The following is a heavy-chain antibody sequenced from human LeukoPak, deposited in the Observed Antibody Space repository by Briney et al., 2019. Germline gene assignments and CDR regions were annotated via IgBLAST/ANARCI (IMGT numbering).Heavy chain of an antibody. CDR1: GFTFSSYA. V-gene: IGHV3-23*01. D-gene: IGHD6-13*01. CDR3: ARVEAAAGKDY. J-gene: IGHJ4*02. Sequence: GGSLRLSCAASGFTFSSYAMSWVRQAPGKGLEWVSAISGSSGSTYYADSVKGRFTISRGNSKNTLYLQMNSLRAEDTAVYYCARVEAAAGKDYWGQGILVTVSS. CDR2: ISGSSGST.